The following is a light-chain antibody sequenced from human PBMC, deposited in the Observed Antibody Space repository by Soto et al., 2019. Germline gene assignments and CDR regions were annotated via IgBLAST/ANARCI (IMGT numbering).Light chain of an antibody. CDR3: QQYNSYSQT. V-gene: IGKV1-5*01. J-gene: IGKJ1*01. Sequence: DIQMTKSPSTLSASVGDRVTITCRASQSISSWLAWYQQKPGKAPKLLIYDASSLESGVPSRFSGSGSGTEFTLTISRLQPDDFATYYCQQYNSYSQTFGQGTKVEIK. CDR2: DAS. CDR1: QSISSW.